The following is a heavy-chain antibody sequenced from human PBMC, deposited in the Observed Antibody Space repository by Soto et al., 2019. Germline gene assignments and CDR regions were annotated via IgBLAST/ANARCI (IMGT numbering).Heavy chain of an antibody. J-gene: IGHJ3*02. CDR1: GGSINNYY. D-gene: IGHD4-4*01. V-gene: IGHV4-59*08. CDR3: ARGQYLPYDVFDI. CDR2: IYYSGST. Sequence: QVQLQESGPGLVKPSETLSLTCTVSGGSINNYYWSWIRQPPGKGLEWIGYIYYSGSTNYNPSLKSRVTISVDTSKNQFSLKLRSVTAADTAVYFCARGQYLPYDVFDIWGQGTKVTVSS.